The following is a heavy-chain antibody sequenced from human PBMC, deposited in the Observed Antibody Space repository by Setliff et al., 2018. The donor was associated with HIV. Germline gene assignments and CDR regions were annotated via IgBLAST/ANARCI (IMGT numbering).Heavy chain of an antibody. J-gene: IGHJ6*02. V-gene: IGHV3-48*03. CDR1: GFTFRNYK. Sequence: GGSLRLSCAASGFTFRNYKFNWVRQAPGRGLEWVSSISIGSGGAIDYADSVQGRFTISRDNSKNSLYLQMNSLRVEDTAVYYCARDYLYYNLYHGSPVYGMDVWGQGTTVTVSS. D-gene: IGHD3-3*01. CDR2: ISIGSGGAI. CDR3: ARDYLYYNLYHGSPVYGMDV.